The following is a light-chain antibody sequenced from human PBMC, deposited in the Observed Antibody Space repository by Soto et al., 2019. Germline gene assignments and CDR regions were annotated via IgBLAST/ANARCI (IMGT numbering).Light chain of an antibody. J-gene: IGKJ5*01. V-gene: IGKV3-20*01. Sequence: EIVLTQSPGTLSLSPVEIATLSCSASQSVSSNYLAWYQQKPGQAPRLLIYGASSRATGIPDRFSGFGSGTDFTLTISRLEPEDFAVYFCQQYGSSPITFGQGTRLEIK. CDR1: QSVSSNY. CDR2: GAS. CDR3: QQYGSSPIT.